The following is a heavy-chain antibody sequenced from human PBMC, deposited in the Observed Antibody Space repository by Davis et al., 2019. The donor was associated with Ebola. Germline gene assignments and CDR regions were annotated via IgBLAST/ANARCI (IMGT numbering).Heavy chain of an antibody. D-gene: IGHD3-9*01. CDR1: GFTFSSYW. V-gene: IGHV3-53*01. Sequence: GESLKISCAASGFTFSSYWMSWVRQAPGKGLEWVSVIYSGGSTYYADSVKGRFTISRDNSKNTLYLQMNSLRAEDTAVYYCAGTSEESYYDILTGYYFGAFDIWGQGTMVTVSS. CDR2: IYSGGST. CDR3: AGTSEESYYDILTGYYFGAFDI. J-gene: IGHJ3*02.